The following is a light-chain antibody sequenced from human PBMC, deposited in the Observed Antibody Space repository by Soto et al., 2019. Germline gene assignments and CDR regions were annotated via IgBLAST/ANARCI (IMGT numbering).Light chain of an antibody. V-gene: IGKV1-5*03. CDR3: QHYNSYPEA. CDR1: QTISSW. J-gene: IGKJ1*01. Sequence: DLQMTQSPSALSGSVGDRVTVTCRASQTISSWLAWYQQKPGKAPKLLIYKASTLKSGVPSRFSGSGSGTEFTLTISSLQPDDFATYYCQHYNSYPEAFGHGTKVDIK. CDR2: KAS.